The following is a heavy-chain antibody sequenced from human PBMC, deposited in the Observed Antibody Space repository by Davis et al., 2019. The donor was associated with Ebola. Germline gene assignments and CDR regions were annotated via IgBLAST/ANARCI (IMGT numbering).Heavy chain of an antibody. Sequence: GESLKISCAASGFTFSNAWMSWVRQAPGKGLEWVGRIKSKTDGGTTDYAAPVKGRFTISRDDSKNTLYLQMNSLRAEDTAVYYCASPTGDYWGQGTLVTVSS. CDR1: GFTFSNAW. J-gene: IGHJ4*02. CDR2: IKSKTDGGTT. V-gene: IGHV3-15*01. CDR3: ASPTGDY. D-gene: IGHD3-10*01.